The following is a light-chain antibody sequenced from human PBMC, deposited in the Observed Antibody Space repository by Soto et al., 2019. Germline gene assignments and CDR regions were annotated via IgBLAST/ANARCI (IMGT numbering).Light chain of an antibody. CDR3: QQYGRSPLIT. V-gene: IGKV3-20*01. CDR2: GAS. Sequence: IVLTQSPGTLSLSPGERATLSCRASQSVSSNYLAWYQQKPGQAPRLLIYGASSRATGVPDRFSGSGSGTDFTLTISRLEPEDFAVYYGQQYGRSPLITFGQGTRLDIK. J-gene: IGKJ5*01. CDR1: QSVSSNY.